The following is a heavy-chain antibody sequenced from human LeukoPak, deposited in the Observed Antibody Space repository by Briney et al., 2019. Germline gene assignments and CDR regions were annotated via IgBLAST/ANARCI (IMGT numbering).Heavy chain of an antibody. Sequence: ASVKVSCKASGYTFTGYYMHWVRQSPGQGLEWMGWINAKSGGTNYAQKFQGRVTMTRDTSSSTAYMELSRLGSDDTAVYYCARGAETYLRDAFDIWGQGTMVTVSS. D-gene: IGHD2/OR15-2a*01. CDR1: GYTFTGYY. V-gene: IGHV1-2*02. CDR3: ARGAETYLRDAFDI. CDR2: INAKSGGT. J-gene: IGHJ3*02.